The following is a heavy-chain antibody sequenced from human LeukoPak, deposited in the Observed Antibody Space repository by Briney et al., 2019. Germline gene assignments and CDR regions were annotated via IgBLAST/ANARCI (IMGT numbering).Heavy chain of an antibody. V-gene: IGHV3-48*03. CDR1: GFTFSSYE. Sequence: GGSLRLSCAASGFTFSSYEMNWVRPAPGKGLDWVSYISSSGSTIYYADSVKGRFTISRDNAKNSLYLQMNSLRAEDTAVYYCARGGRYCSGGSCYVDYWGQGTLVTVSS. CDR3: ARGGRYCSGGSCYVDY. CDR2: ISSSGSTI. J-gene: IGHJ4*02. D-gene: IGHD2-15*01.